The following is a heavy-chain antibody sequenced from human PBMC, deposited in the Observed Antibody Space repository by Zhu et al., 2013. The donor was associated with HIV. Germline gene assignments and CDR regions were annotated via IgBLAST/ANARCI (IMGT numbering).Heavy chain of an antibody. V-gene: IGHV4-38-2*01. CDR1: GYSITSGYQ. Sequence: QVQLQESGPGLVKPSETLSLMCAVSGYSITSGYQWGWIRQPPGKGLEWIGSISHSGSTYYNPSLKSRVTISLDTSKNQFSLRLSSVTAADTAVYYCARQLGSNWYVDYWGQGTLVTVSS. CDR3: ARQLGSNWYVDY. CDR2: ISHSGST. J-gene: IGHJ4*02. D-gene: IGHD6-13*01.